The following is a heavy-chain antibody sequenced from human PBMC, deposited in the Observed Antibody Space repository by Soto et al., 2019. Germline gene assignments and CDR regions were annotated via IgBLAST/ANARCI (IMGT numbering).Heavy chain of an antibody. J-gene: IGHJ4*02. CDR3: ARPRQDYRDRSYDY. CDR2: IDPSDSYT. D-gene: IGHD3-16*02. Sequence: PGESLKISCQGSGYTFTTYWITWVRQMPGRGLEWMGRIDPSDSYTNYSPSFQGHVTISADKSTNTAYLEWRSLKASDSAIYYCARPRQDYRDRSYDYWGQGTLVTVSS. CDR1: GYTFTTYW. V-gene: IGHV5-10-1*01.